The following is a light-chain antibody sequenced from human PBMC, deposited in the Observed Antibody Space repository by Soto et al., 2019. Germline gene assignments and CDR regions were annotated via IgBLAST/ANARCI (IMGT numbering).Light chain of an antibody. CDR1: QGISNY. CDR3: QQSYSTPIT. V-gene: IGKV1-39*01. CDR2: AAS. J-gene: IGKJ5*01. Sequence: QMTQSPSSLSSSIGDRVRLTCLASQGISNYLNWYQQKPGKAPKLLIYAASSLQSGVPSRFSGSGSGTDFTLTISSLQPEDFATYYCQQSYSTPITFGQGTRLEIK.